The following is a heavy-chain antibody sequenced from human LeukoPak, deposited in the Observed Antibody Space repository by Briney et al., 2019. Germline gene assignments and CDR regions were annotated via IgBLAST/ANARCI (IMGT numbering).Heavy chain of an antibody. J-gene: IGHJ2*01. CDR2: IYHSGST. CDR3: ARTPSTSYYYDSSGYYGFVTAPWYFDL. D-gene: IGHD3-22*01. CDR1: GGSISSGGYS. Sequence: SQTLSLTCAVSGGSISSGGYSWSWIRQPPGKGLEWIGYIYHSGSTYYNPTLKSRVTISVDRSKNQFSLKLSSVTAADTAVYYCARTPSTSYYYDSSGYYGFVTAPWYFDLWGRGTLVTVSS. V-gene: IGHV4-30-2*01.